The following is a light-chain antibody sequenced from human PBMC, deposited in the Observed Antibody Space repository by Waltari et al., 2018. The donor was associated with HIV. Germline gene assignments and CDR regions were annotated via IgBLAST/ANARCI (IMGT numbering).Light chain of an antibody. CDR3: QHLSSYPL. V-gene: IGKV1-9*01. Sequence: DIQLTQSPSFLSASVGDRVTITCRASQGIVRYLAWYQRKPGKAPELLVHGTSTLQTGVPSRFSGSGNGTEFTLTISSLQPEDFATYYCQHLSSYPLFGPGTTMDV. CDR1: QGIVRY. J-gene: IGKJ3*01. CDR2: GTS.